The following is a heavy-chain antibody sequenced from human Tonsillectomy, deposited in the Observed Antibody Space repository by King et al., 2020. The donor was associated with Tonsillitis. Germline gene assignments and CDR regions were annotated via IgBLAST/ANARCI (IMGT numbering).Heavy chain of an antibody. CDR3: AREVAGFDYYYMDV. CDR1: GGSISSYY. J-gene: IGHJ6*03. Sequence: VQLQESGPGLVKPSETLSLTCTVSGGSISSYYWSWIRQPPGKGLEWIGYIYYSGSTNYNPSLKSRVTISVDTSKNQISLKLSSVTAADTAVYYCAREVAGFDYYYMDVWGKGTTVTVSS. CDR2: IYYSGST. V-gene: IGHV4-59*01. D-gene: IGHD5-12*01.